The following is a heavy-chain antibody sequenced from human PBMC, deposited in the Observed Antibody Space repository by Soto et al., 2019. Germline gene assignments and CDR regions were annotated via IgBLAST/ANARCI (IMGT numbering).Heavy chain of an antibody. V-gene: IGHV3-23*01. D-gene: IGHD2-15*01. Sequence: GGSVRLSCAASGFTFNHYAMSWVRQAPGKGLEWVSIIIANGGTFYADSVKGRFTISRDNSKNTVYLQMSSLRVEDTAIYYCAKDYTVAADPSSVILFDYWGQGALVTVSS. CDR3: AKDYTVAADPSSVILFDY. CDR2: IIANGGT. J-gene: IGHJ4*02. CDR1: GFTFNHYA.